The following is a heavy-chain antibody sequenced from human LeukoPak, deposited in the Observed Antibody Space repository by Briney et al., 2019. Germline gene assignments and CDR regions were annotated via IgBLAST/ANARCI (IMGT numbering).Heavy chain of an antibody. J-gene: IGHJ4*02. CDR2: ISSSSSYI. V-gene: IGHV3-21*01. CDR1: GFTFSSYS. CDR3: ARIPPGYDSYYFDY. D-gene: IGHD5-12*01. Sequence: GSLRLSCAASGFTFSSYSMNWVRQAPGKVLEWVSSISSSSSYIYYADSVKGRFTISRDNAKNSLYLQMNSLRAEDTAVYYCARIPPGYDSYYFDYWGQGTLVTVSS.